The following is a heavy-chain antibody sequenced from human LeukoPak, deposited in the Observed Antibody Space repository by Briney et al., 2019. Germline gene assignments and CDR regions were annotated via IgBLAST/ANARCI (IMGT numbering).Heavy chain of an antibody. J-gene: IGHJ5*02. CDR1: GYTFTSYD. CDR3: TRDGGWSQLLRRYNWFDR. Sequence: ASVKVSCKASGYTFTSYDINWVRQATGQGLEGMGWMNPNSGNTGYAQKFQGSVTMTRNTSISTAYMELSSLRSEDTAVYYCTRDGGWSQLLRRYNWFDRWGQGTLVTVSS. V-gene: IGHV1-8*01. CDR2: MNPNSGNT. D-gene: IGHD2-2*01.